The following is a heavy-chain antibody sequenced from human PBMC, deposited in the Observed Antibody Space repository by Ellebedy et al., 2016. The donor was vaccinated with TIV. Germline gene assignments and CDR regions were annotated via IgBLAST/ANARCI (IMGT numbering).Heavy chain of an antibody. CDR3: VTSHGDAYNYVGY. CDR1: GYTFTRYY. D-gene: IGHD5-24*01. Sequence: ASVKVSCKASGYTFTRYYMHWVRQAPGQGLEWMGGVIPFFDLTNYAQRFQGRVTITADTSTGTVYMELTSLRSEDTALYYCVTSHGDAYNYVGYWGRGTLVTVSS. J-gene: IGHJ4*02. CDR2: VIPFFDLT. V-gene: IGHV1-69*10.